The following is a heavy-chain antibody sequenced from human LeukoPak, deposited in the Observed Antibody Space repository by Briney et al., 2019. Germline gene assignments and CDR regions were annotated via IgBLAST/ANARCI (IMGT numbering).Heavy chain of an antibody. J-gene: IGHJ6*03. V-gene: IGHV4-38-2*02. CDR1: GYSISSGYY. CDR2: IYHSGST. D-gene: IGHD6-19*01. Sequence: SETLSLTCTVSGYSISSGYYWGWIRQPPGKGLEWIGSIYHSGSTNYNPSLKSRVTISVDTSKNQFSLKLSSVTAADTAVYYCASRRGWFNYYYYMDVWGKGTTVTISS. CDR3: ASRRGWFNYYYYMDV.